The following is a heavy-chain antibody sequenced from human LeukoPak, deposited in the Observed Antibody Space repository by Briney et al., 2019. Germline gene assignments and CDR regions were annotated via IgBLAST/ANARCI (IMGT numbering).Heavy chain of an antibody. D-gene: IGHD5-12*01. J-gene: IGHJ4*02. CDR2: ISGSGGST. CDR1: GFTFSSYA. Sequence: GGSLRLSCVASGFTFSSYAMSWVRQAPGKGLEWVSGISGSGGSTYYADSVKGRFTISRDNSKNTLCLQMNSLRAEDTAVYYCAKGDSYGGYIGHDFWGQGTLVTVSS. V-gene: IGHV3-23*01. CDR3: AKGDSYGGYIGHDF.